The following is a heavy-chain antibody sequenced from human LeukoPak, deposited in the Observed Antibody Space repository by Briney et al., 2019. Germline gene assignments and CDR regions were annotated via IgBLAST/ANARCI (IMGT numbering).Heavy chain of an antibody. J-gene: IGHJ6*03. CDR1: GFTFSGSA. D-gene: IGHD3-10*01. CDR2: IRSKANSYAT. Sequence: GGSLRLSCAASGFTFSGSAMHWVRQASGKGLEWVGRIRSKANSYATAYAASVKGRFTISRDDSKNTAYLQMNSLRAEDTAVCYCAKEGSGLRFGSYYYMDVWGKGTTVTVSS. V-gene: IGHV3-73*01. CDR3: AKEGSGLRFGSYYYMDV.